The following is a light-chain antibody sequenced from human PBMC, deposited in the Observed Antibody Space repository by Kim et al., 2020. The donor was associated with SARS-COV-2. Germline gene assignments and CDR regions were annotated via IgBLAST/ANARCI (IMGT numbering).Light chain of an antibody. J-gene: IGLJ1*01. Sequence: SSELTQDPAVSVALGQTVRITCQGDSLRSYYASWYQQKPGQAPVLVIYGKNNRPSGIPDRFSGSSSGNTASLTITGAQAEDEADYYRNPRDSSGNHYVFG. CDR1: SLRSYY. V-gene: IGLV3-19*01. CDR2: GKN. CDR3: NPRDSSGNHYV.